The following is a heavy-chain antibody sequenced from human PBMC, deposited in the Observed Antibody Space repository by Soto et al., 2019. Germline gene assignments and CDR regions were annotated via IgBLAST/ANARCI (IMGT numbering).Heavy chain of an antibody. J-gene: IGHJ3*02. CDR2: IYPGDSDT. CDR3: ARRYTVVTQGEGQLDAFDI. Sequence: PGESLKISCKGSGYSFTSYWIGWVRQMPGKGLEWMGIIYPGDSDTRYSPSFQGQVTISADKSISTAYLQWSSLKASDTAMYYCARRYTVVTQGEGQLDAFDILGQGTMVTVSS. D-gene: IGHD2-21*02. V-gene: IGHV5-51*01. CDR1: GYSFTSYW.